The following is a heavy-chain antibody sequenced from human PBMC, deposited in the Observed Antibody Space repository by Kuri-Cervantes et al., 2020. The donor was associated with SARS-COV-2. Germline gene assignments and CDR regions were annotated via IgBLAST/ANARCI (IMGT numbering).Heavy chain of an antibody. J-gene: IGHJ4*02. D-gene: IGHD5-18*01. CDR2: IYSGGST. CDR3: AKDQIGGYSYGPFDY. V-gene: IGHV3-53*01. CDR1: GFTVSSNY. Sequence: GESLKISCAASGFTVSSNYMSWVRQAPGKGLEWVSVIYSGGSTYYADSVKGRFTISRDNSKNTLYLQMNSLRAEDTAVYYCAKDQIGGYSYGPFDYWGQGTLVTVSS.